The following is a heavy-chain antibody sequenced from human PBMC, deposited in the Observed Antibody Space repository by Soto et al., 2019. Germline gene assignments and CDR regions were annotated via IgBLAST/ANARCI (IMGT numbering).Heavy chain of an antibody. CDR3: ARHKARLGYCSSTSCPYYYYGVDV. J-gene: IGHJ6*02. CDR2: IYPGDSDT. V-gene: IGHV5-51*01. D-gene: IGHD2-2*01. CDR1: GYSFTSYW. Sequence: GESLKISCKGSGYSFTSYWIGWVRQMPGKGLEWMGIIYPGDSDTRYSPSFQGQVTISADKSISTAYLQWSSLKASDTAMYYCARHKARLGYCSSTSCPYYYYGVDVWGQGTTVTVSS.